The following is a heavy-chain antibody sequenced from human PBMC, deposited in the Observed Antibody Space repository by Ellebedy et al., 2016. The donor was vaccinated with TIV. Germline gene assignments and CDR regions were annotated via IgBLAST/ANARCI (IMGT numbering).Heavy chain of an antibody. V-gene: IGHV4-34*01. CDR3: ARGRGYSSRNYFDY. CDR2: INHSGST. CDR1: GGSFSGYY. D-gene: IGHD6-19*01. J-gene: IGHJ4*02. Sequence: SETLSLTXAVYGGSFSGYYWSWIRQPPGKGLEWIGEINHSGSTNYNPSLKSRVTISVDTSKNQFSLKLSSVTAADTAVYYCARGRGYSSRNYFDYWGQGTLVTVSS.